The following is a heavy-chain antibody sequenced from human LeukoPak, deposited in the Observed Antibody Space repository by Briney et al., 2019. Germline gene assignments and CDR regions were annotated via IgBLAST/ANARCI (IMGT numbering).Heavy chain of an antibody. CDR1: GGSISSYY. CDR3: ARERNYDVLTGYYRGPPSYYFDY. CDR2: IYYSGNT. Sequence: SETLSLTCTVSGGSISSYYWNWIRQPPGKGLEWIAYIYYSGNTNYNPSLKSRVTISVDTSKNQFSLKLSSVTAAGTAVYYCARERNYDVLTGYYRGPPSYYFDYWGQGTLVTVSS. D-gene: IGHD3-9*01. J-gene: IGHJ4*02. V-gene: IGHV4-59*01.